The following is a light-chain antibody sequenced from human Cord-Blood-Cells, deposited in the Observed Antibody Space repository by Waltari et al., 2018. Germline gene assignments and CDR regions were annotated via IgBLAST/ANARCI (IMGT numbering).Light chain of an antibody. J-gene: IGKJ1*01. Sequence: VIWMTQSPSLLSASTGDRVTISCRMSQGISSYLAWYQQKPGKAPELLIYAASTLQSGVPSVSSGSGSRTEVTRASSCLQSEDLATYHCRQYYSCPPTFGQGTKVEIK. CDR3: RQYYSCPPT. CDR2: AAS. CDR1: QGISSY. V-gene: IGKV1D-8*01.